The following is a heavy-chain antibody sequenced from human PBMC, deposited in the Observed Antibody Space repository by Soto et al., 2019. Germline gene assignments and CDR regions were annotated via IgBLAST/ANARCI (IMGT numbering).Heavy chain of an antibody. CDR3: AKNQERELPSVIDF. V-gene: IGHV3-23*01. Sequence: EVRLLESGGGLVKPGGSLSLSCATSGLTFSNYAMSWVRQAPGGGLEWVSSMSGSRSTTYYADSVRGRFTISRDRSKSTLYLHMSSRRAEDTALYYCAKNQERELPSVIDFWGQGTLVTVSS. CDR2: MSGSRSTT. CDR1: GLTFSNYA. J-gene: IGHJ4*02. D-gene: IGHD1-7*01.